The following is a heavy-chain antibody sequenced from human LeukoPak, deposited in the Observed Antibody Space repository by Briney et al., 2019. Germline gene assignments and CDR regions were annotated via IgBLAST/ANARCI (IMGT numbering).Heavy chain of an antibody. CDR3: ARGPDSGSYFPYDY. CDR2: INPNSGGT. J-gene: IGHJ4*02. CDR1: GYTFTGYY. D-gene: IGHD1-26*01. V-gene: IGHV1-2*02. Sequence: ASVKVSCTASGYTFTGYYMHWVRQAPGQGLEWMGWINPNSGGTNYAQKFQGRVTMTRDTSISTAYMELSRLRSDDTAVYYCARGPDSGSYFPYDYWGQGTLVTVSS.